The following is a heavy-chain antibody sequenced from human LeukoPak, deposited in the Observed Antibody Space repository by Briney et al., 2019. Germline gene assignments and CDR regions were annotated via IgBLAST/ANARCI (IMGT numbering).Heavy chain of an antibody. CDR1: GYSVRSGYH. V-gene: IGHV4-38-2*01. Sequence: SETLSLTCAVSGYSVRSGYHWGWIRQLPGKGLEWIGSIYYGGTTYYNPSLKSRVTISVDTSKNQFSLKLSSVTAADTAVYYCARIVGATWYYFDYWGQGTLVTVSS. CDR3: ARIVGATWYYFDY. CDR2: IYYGGTT. D-gene: IGHD1-26*01. J-gene: IGHJ4*02.